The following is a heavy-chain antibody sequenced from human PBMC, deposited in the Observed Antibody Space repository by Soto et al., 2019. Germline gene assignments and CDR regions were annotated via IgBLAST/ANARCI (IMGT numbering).Heavy chain of an antibody. J-gene: IGHJ4*02. Sequence: ASVKVSCKASGGTFSSYAISWVRQAPGQGLEWKGGIIPIFGTANYAQKFQGRVTITADESTSTAYMELSSLRSEDTAVYYCARALPPYYDILTGGRREIFDYWGQGTLVTVSS. D-gene: IGHD3-9*01. V-gene: IGHV1-69*01. CDR1: GGTFSSYA. CDR3: ARALPPYYDILTGGRREIFDY. CDR2: IIPIFGTA.